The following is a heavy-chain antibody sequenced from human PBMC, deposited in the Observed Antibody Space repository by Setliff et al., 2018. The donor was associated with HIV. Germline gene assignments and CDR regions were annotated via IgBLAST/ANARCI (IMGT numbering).Heavy chain of an antibody. CDR1: GGSFSGYY. D-gene: IGHD3-22*01. V-gene: IGHV4-34*01. CDR3: ARGVDSSGYGLQY. J-gene: IGHJ4*02. CDR2: AYQNGNT. Sequence: SETLSLTCTVYGGSFSGYYWSWIRQPPGKGLEWIGSAYQNGNTYYNPSLRSRVTISVDTSKNQLSLHLTTLTAADTALYYCARGVDSSGYGLQYWGQGTLVTVSS.